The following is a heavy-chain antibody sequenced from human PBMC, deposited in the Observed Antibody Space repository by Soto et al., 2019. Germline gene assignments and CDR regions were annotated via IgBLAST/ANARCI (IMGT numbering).Heavy chain of an antibody. CDR1: GFTFSSYS. CDR2: ISSSSSTI. J-gene: IGHJ4*02. V-gene: IGHV3-48*04. CDR3: PIGGGAAAAN. D-gene: IGHD6-13*01. Sequence: GGSLRLSCAASGFTFSSYSMNWVRQAPGKGLEWVSYISSSSSTIYYADSVKGRFTISRDNAKNSLYLQMNSRRAEDTAVYYCPIGGGAAAANWGQGTLVTVSS.